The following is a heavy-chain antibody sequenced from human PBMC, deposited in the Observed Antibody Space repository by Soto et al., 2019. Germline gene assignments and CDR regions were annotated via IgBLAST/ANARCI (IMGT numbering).Heavy chain of an antibody. J-gene: IGHJ4*02. CDR2: IYYSGST. CDR3: ARRYFDWLLSSPFDS. V-gene: IGHV4-39*01. Sequence: SETLSLTCTVSGGSIGSSSYYWGWIRQPPGKGLEWIGSIYYSGSTYYNPSLKSRVTISVDTSKNQFSLKLSSVTAADTAVYYCARRYFDWLLSSPFDSWGQGTLVTVSS. D-gene: IGHD3-9*01. CDR1: GGSIGSSSYY.